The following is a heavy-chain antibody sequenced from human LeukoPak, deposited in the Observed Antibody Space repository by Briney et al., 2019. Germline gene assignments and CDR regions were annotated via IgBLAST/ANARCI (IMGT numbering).Heavy chain of an antibody. Sequence: GGSLRLSCAASGFTFSSYGMYWVRQAPGKGLEWVAFIRYDGSNKYYADSVKGRFTISRDNSKNTLYLQMNSLRAEDTAVYYCAKDDSYSSSWYGGIDYWGQGTLVTVSS. CDR2: IRYDGSNK. D-gene: IGHD6-13*01. J-gene: IGHJ4*02. CDR1: GFTFSSYG. V-gene: IGHV3-30*02. CDR3: AKDDSYSSSWYGGIDY.